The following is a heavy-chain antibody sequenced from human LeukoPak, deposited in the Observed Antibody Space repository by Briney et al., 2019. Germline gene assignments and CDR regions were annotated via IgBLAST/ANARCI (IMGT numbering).Heavy chain of an antibody. CDR2: IYSGGST. CDR1: GFTVSSNY. D-gene: IGHD3-22*01. Sequence: GGSLRLSCAASGFTVSSNYMSWVRQAPGKGLEWVSVIYSGGSTYYADSVKGRFTISRDNSKNTLYLQMNSLRAEDTAVYYCARSRTDSSGYYYTYYFDYWGQGTLVTVSS. J-gene: IGHJ4*02. CDR3: ARSRTDSSGYYYTYYFDY. V-gene: IGHV3-53*05.